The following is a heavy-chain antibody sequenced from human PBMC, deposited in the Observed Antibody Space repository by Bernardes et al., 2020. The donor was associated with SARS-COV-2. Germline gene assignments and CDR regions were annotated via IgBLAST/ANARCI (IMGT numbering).Heavy chain of an antibody. CDR1: GYTFTSYG. CDR3: ARALITYYDFWSGYSERWFDP. D-gene: IGHD3-3*01. J-gene: IGHJ5*02. Sequence: ASAKVACKASGYTFTSYGISWVRQAPGQGLEWMGWISAYNGNTNYAQKLQGRVTMTTDTSKSTAYMELRSLRSDDTAVYYCARALITYYDFWSGYSERWFDPWGQGTLVTVSS. CDR2: ISAYNGNT. V-gene: IGHV1-18*01.